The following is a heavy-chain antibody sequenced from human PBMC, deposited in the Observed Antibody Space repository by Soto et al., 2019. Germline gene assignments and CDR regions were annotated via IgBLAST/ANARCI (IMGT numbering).Heavy chain of an antibody. D-gene: IGHD6-19*01. CDR2: ISAYNGNT. CDR1: CYTFTSYG. J-gene: IGHJ4*02. Sequence: GXSVKVSFKASCYTFTSYGISWVRQAPGQGLEWMGWISAYNGNTNYAQKLQGRVTMTTDTSTSTAYMELRSLRSDDTAVYYCARGHSSGWYDYWGQGTLVTVYS. V-gene: IGHV1-18*04. CDR3: ARGHSSGWYDY.